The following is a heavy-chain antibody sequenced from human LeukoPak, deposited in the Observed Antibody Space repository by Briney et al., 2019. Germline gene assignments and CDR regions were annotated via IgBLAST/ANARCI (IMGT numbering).Heavy chain of an antibody. Sequence: SETLSLTCTVSGGSISSSSYYWGWIRQPPGKGLEWIGSIYYSGSTYYNPSLKSRVTISVDMSKNQFSLKLSSVTAADTAVYYCARDRDIVVVPAAFDPWGQGTLVTVSS. CDR2: IYYSGST. V-gene: IGHV4-39*07. CDR1: GGSISSSSYY. J-gene: IGHJ5*02. D-gene: IGHD2-2*01. CDR3: ARDRDIVVVPAAFDP.